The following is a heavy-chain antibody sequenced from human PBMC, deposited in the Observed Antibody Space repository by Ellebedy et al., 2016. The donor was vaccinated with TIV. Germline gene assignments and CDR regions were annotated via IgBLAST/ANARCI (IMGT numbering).Heavy chain of an antibody. CDR2: ISSSSSYT. V-gene: IGHV3-21*05. Sequence: GESLKISCTASGFTFSRYSMNWVRQAPGKGLEWVSYISSSSSYTNYADSVKGRFTISRDNAKNSLYLQMNSLRAEDTAVYYCARDGDPQKGVGNWFDPWGQGTLVTVSS. D-gene: IGHD4-17*01. J-gene: IGHJ5*02. CDR3: ARDGDPQKGVGNWFDP. CDR1: GFTFSRYS.